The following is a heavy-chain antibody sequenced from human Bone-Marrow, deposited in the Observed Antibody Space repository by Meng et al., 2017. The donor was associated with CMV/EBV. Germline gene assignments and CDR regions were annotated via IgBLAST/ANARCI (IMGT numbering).Heavy chain of an antibody. Sequence: GESLKISCAASGFTFSSYAMSWVRQAPGKGLEWVSAISGSGGSTYYADSVKGRFTISRDNSKNTLYLQMNSLRAEDTAVYYCAKKKGVPVTSRCFDYWGQGTVVTVSS. CDR2: ISGSGGST. D-gene: IGHD4-17*01. V-gene: IGHV3-23*01. J-gene: IGHJ4*02. CDR3: AKKKGVPVTSRCFDY. CDR1: GFTFSSYA.